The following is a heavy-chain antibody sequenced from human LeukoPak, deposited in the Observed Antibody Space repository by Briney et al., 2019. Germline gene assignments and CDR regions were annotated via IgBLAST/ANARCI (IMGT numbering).Heavy chain of an antibody. CDR3: ARESNGYNFDY. CDR1: GFTFNTYW. CDR2: ISGSRPSI. Sequence: PGGSLRLSCAASGFTFNTYWMAWVRQAPGKGLEWISYISGSRPSIYYADSVKGRFTISRDNAKNSLYLQMNSLRAEDTAVYYCARESNGYNFDYWGPGTLVTVSS. J-gene: IGHJ4*02. V-gene: IGHV3-48*03. D-gene: IGHD5-24*01.